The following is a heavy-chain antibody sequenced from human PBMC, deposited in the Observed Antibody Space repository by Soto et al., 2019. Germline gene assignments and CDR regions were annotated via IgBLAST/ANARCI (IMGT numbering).Heavy chain of an antibody. Sequence: PGDSLKISCRASGYSFTSYLIGWVRQMPGNGLEWMGIIYPGDSDTRYSPSFQGQVTISADKSISTAYLQWSSLKASDSAIYYCARRGGAGYHYGVDVWGQGTTVTVSS. V-gene: IGHV5-51*01. J-gene: IGHJ6*02. D-gene: IGHD3-16*01. CDR3: ARRGGAGYHYGVDV. CDR1: GYSFTSYL. CDR2: IYPGDSDT.